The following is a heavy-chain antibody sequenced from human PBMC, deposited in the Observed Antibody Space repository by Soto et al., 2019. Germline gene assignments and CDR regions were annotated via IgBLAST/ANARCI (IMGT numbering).Heavy chain of an antibody. CDR1: GCTFISYS. J-gene: IGHJ4*02. CDR2: IDSSSVYI. V-gene: IGHV3-21*04. D-gene: IGHD2-2*01. Sequence: GSLKRSCAATGCTFISYSMKWVRQAPGKWLEWVASIDSSSVYIYHADSVKGRFTISRDNAKNSLYLQMKSLREEDTAVYYCGRIRDYCTSSTCSHPFDYWGQGTQVTVPS. CDR3: GRIRDYCTSSTCSHPFDY.